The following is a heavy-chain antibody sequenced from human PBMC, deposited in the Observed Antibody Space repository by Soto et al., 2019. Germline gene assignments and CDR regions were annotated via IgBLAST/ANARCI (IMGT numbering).Heavy chain of an antibody. V-gene: IGHV1-18*01. CDR1: GYTFSGYS. D-gene: IGHD3-22*01. Sequence: QAQLVQSGAEVKKPGDSVKVSCKASGYTFSGYSITWVRQAPGQGLEWMGCISGYRGNIKYGQKFQGRVTMTADTPTSTAYLEVRSLGSDDTAVYYCARENVDYDDNRAYDGMDVWGQGTTVIVSS. CDR3: ARENVDYDDNRAYDGMDV. CDR2: ISGYRGNI. J-gene: IGHJ6*02.